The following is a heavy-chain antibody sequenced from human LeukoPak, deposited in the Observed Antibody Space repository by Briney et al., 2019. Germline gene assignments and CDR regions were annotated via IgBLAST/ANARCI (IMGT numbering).Heavy chain of an antibody. D-gene: IGHD3-22*01. V-gene: IGHV3-33*04. CDR3: AREYAWNYYDSSGIFDY. CDR1: GFMFQSYA. J-gene: IGHJ4*02. Sequence: GRSPRLSCAASGFMFQSYATHWVRQAPGKGLEWVAVSWHDGFNPIYSDSVKGRFTVSRDNSNNTATLQMDSLRAEDTAIYYCAREYAWNYYDSSGIFDYWGQGTPVTVSS. CDR2: SWHDGFNP.